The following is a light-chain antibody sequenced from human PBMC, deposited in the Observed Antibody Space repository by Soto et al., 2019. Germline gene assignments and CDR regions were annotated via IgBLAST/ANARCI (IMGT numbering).Light chain of an antibody. V-gene: IGKV1-27*01. CDR1: QGISNY. CDR3: QKYDSAPWT. CDR2: AAS. Sequence: DIQMTQSPSSLSASVRDRVTITCRASQGISNYVAWYQQKPGKVPKLLIYAASTLQSGVPSRFSGSGSGTDFTLTISSLQPEDVANYYCQKYDSAPWTFGQGNKVEIK. J-gene: IGKJ1*01.